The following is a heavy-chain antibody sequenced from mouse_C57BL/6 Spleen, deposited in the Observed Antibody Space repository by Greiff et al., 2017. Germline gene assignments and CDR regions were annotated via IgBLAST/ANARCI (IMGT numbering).Heavy chain of an antibody. V-gene: IGHV1-81*01. CDR3: ARHYGSSYGAMDY. CDR2: IYPRSGNT. CDR1: GYTFTSYG. Sequence: VHLVESGAELARPGASVKLSCKASGYTFTSYGISWVKQRTGQGLEWIGEIYPRSGNTYYNEKFKGKATLTADKSSSTAYMELRSLTSEDSAVYFCARHYGSSYGAMDYWGQGTSVTVSS. J-gene: IGHJ4*01. D-gene: IGHD1-1*01.